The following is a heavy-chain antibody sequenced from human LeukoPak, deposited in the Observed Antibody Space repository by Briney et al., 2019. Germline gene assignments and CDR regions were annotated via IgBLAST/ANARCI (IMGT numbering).Heavy chain of an antibody. Sequence: ASVKVSCKASGYTFTSYGISWVRQAPGQGPEWMGWISAYNGNTNYAQKLQGRVTMTTDTSTSTAYMELRSLRSDDTAVYYCARVYDSSGYYYRGFDYWGQGTLVTVSS. V-gene: IGHV1-18*01. CDR1: GYTFTSYG. J-gene: IGHJ4*02. D-gene: IGHD3-22*01. CDR3: ARVYDSSGYYYRGFDY. CDR2: ISAYNGNT.